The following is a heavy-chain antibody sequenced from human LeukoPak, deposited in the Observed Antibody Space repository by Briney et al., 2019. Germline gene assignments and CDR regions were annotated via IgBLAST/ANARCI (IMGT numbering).Heavy chain of an antibody. V-gene: IGHV4-34*01. Sequence: PSETLSLTCAVYGGSFSGYYWSWIRQPPGKGLEWIGDINHSGSTNYNPSLKSRVTISVDTSKNQFSLKLSSVTAADTAVYYCARGRYCSSTSCYFFKAAGYFQHWGQGTLVTVSS. CDR1: GGSFSGYY. D-gene: IGHD2-2*01. CDR2: INHSGST. CDR3: ARGRYCSSTSCYFFKAAGYFQH. J-gene: IGHJ1*01.